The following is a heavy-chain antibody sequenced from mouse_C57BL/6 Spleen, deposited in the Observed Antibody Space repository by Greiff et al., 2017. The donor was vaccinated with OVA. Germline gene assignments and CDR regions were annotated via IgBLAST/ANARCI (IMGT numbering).Heavy chain of an antibody. CDR2: IHPNSGST. D-gene: IGHD3-1*01. Sequence: QVQLQQPGAELVKPGASVKLSCKASGYTFTSYWMHWVKQRPGQGLEWIGMIHPNSGSTNYNEKFKSKATLTVDKSSSTAYMQLSSLTYEDSAVYNRARGHSSGDVLFDDWGKGTTLTVSS. CDR3: ARGHSSGDVLFDD. V-gene: IGHV1-64*01. J-gene: IGHJ2*01. CDR1: GYTFTSYW.